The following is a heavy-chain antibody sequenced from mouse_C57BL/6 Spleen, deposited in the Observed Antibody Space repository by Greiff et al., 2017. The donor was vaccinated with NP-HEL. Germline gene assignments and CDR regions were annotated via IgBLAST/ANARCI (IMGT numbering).Heavy chain of an antibody. Sequence: QVQLQQPGAELVKPGASVKLSCKASGYTFTSYWMQWVKQRPGQGLEWIGEIDPSDSYTNYNQKFKGKATLTVDTSSGTAYMQLSSLTSEDSAVYYCARDMVTTRFAYWGQGTLVTVSA. D-gene: IGHD2-2*01. J-gene: IGHJ3*01. CDR2: IDPSDSYT. CDR1: GYTFTSYW. CDR3: ARDMVTTRFAY. V-gene: IGHV1-50*01.